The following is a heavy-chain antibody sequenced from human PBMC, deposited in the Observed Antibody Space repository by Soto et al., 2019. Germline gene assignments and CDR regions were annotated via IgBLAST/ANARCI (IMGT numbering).Heavy chain of an antibody. D-gene: IGHD3-22*01. V-gene: IGHV1-46*01. CDR3: AREGSRGHYFFGL. J-gene: IGHJ4*02. Sequence: GASVKVSCKASGYTFIGSHLHWVRQAPGQGLEWMGMIAPGTTSTSYAHNFQGRITMTSDTSTSTAFLELSSLRSDDTAVYYCAREGSRGHYFFGLWGQGALVTVSS. CDR1: GYTFIGSH. CDR2: IAPGTTST.